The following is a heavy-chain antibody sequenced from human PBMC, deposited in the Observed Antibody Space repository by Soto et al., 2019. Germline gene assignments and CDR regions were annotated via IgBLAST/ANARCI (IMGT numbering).Heavy chain of an antibody. J-gene: IGHJ6*02. CDR3: SRHKDSGYIIKLLFFSTVVV. V-gene: IGHV1-69*12. D-gene: IGHD5-12*01. CDR2: IIPIFGTA. Sequence: QVQLVQSGAEVKKPGSSVKVSCKASGGTFSSYAISWVRQAPGQGLEWMGGIIPIFGTANYAQKFQGRVTITADESTSTAYMELRSLISQDTAVYHCSRHKDSGYIIKLLFFSTVVVWGQATTVTVSS. CDR1: GGTFSSYA.